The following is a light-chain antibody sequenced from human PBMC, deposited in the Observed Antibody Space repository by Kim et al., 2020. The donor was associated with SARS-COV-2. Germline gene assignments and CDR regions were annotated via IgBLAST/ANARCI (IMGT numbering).Light chain of an antibody. J-gene: IGLJ1*01. Sequence: GQSVTISCTGTSNDVGGYNFVSWYQQHPGKAPKLVINDVSKRPSGVPDRFSGSKSGNTASLTISGLQAEDEADYFCCSYAGTYTYVFGTGTKVTVL. V-gene: IGLV2-11*01. CDR2: DVS. CDR3: CSYAGTYTYV. CDR1: SNDVGGYNF.